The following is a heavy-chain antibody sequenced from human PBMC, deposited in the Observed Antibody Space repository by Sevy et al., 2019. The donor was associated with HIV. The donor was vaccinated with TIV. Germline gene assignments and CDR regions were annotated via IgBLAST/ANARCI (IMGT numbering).Heavy chain of an antibody. CDR2: ISGTGDYT. Sequence: GGSLRLSCAASGSTFSSFAMGWVRQAPGKGLDWISVISGTGDYTYYADSVKGRFTISRDNSKNTLFLQMNSLRAEDTAIFYCAKKMGGGSGMAFLVDYWGQRILVTDSS. CDR1: GSTFSSFA. CDR3: AKKMGGGSGMAFLVDY. D-gene: IGHD6-13*01. V-gene: IGHV3-23*01. J-gene: IGHJ4*02.